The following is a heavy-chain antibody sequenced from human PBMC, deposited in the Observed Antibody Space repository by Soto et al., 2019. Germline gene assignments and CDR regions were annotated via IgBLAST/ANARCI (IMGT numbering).Heavy chain of an antibody. D-gene: IGHD2-2*01. Sequence: SETLSLTCAVYGGSFSCYYWRWIRQPPGKGLEWIGEINHSGSTNYNPSLKSRVTISVDTSKNQFSLKLSSVTAADTAVYYCARGVGYCSSTSCYAYYYYYYYMDVWGKGTTVTVSS. CDR1: GGSFSCYY. CDR2: INHSGST. CDR3: ARGVGYCSSTSCYAYYYYYYYMDV. V-gene: IGHV4-34*01. J-gene: IGHJ6*03.